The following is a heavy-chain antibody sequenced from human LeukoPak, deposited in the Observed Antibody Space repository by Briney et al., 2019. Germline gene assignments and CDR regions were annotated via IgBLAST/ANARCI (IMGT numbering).Heavy chain of an antibody. V-gene: IGHV3-53*01. CDR1: GFIVSTNY. J-gene: IGHJ3*02. Sequence: GGSLSHSRSASGFIVSTNYMSWVRQAPGKGLEWVSVIYSGGSTYYADSVKGRFTISRDNSKNTLSLQMNSLRAEDTALYYCARTVGYYYRVFDIWGRGTMVTVSS. CDR2: IYSGGST. D-gene: IGHD3-22*01. CDR3: ARTVGYYYRVFDI.